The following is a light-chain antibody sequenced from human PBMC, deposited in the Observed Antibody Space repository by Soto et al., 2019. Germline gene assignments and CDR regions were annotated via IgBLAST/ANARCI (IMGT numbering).Light chain of an antibody. V-gene: IGLV1-47*01. CDR1: NSNIGKNY. CDR3: AAWDDSLSGHEL. Sequence: QSVLTQPPSASGTPGQRVTISCSGSNSNIGKNYVYWYRQLPGTAPNLLIYRNNQRPSGVPDRFSGSKSGTSASLAISGLRSEDEADYYCAAWDDSLSGHELFGGGTKLTVL. J-gene: IGLJ2*01. CDR2: RNN.